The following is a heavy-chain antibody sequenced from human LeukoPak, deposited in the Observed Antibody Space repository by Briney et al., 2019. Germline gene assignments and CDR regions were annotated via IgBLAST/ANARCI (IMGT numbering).Heavy chain of an antibody. CDR1: GYSFTNFW. Sequence: GESLKISCKGSGYSFTNFWIGWVRQMPGKGLEWMGIIHPGDSDTRYSPSFQGQVTISADKSTSTAYLQWSSLKASDTAMYYCARLSGSSSRPYYYYYGMDVRGQGTTVTVSS. J-gene: IGHJ6*02. V-gene: IGHV5-51*01. D-gene: IGHD6-6*01. CDR2: IHPGDSDT. CDR3: ARLSGSSSRPYYYYYGMDV.